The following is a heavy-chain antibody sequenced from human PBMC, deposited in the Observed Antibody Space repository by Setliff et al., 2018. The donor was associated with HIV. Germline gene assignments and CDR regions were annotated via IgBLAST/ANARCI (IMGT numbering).Heavy chain of an antibody. CDR3: ATDPGYSSTWYSESFQH. Sequence: SVKVSCKASGGTFRSHEISWVRQAPGQGLEWMGGIVPILNTGSYAPKFQGRVTITADESTTTAYTELSSLRSEDTAVYYCATDPGYSSTWYSESFQHWGQGTVVTVSS. D-gene: IGHD6-13*01. CDR2: IVPILNTG. J-gene: IGHJ1*01. CDR1: GGTFRSHE. V-gene: IGHV1-69*13.